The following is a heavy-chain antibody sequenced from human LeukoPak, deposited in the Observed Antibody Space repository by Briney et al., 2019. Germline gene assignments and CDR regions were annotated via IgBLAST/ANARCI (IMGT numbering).Heavy chain of an antibody. CDR2: IYPGDSNT. Sequence: GESLKISCKASGYSFTNYWIVWVRQMPGRGLEYMGFIYPGDSNTRYNPSFQGQVTISADKSISTAYLQWSSLKASDTAIYYCARSPQFYGSGKGMDVWGQGTTVTVSS. CDR1: GYSFTNYW. J-gene: IGHJ6*02. D-gene: IGHD3-10*01. CDR3: ARSPQFYGSGKGMDV. V-gene: IGHV5-51*01.